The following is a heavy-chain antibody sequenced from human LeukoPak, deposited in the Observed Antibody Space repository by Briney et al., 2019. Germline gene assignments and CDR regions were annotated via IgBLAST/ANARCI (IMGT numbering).Heavy chain of an antibody. CDR3: AKDVYGDSQGYYYYGMDV. CDR2: ISWNSGSI. D-gene: IGHD4-17*01. V-gene: IGHV3-9*01. J-gene: IGHJ6*02. Sequence: PGRSLRLSCAASGFTFDDYAMHWVRQAPGKGLEWVSGISWNSGSIGYADSVKGRFTISRDNAKNSLYLQMNSLRAEDTALYYCAKDVYGDSQGYYYYGMDVWGQGTTVTVSS. CDR1: GFTFDDYA.